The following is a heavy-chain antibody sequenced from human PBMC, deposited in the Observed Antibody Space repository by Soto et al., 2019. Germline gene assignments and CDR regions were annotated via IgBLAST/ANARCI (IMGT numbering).Heavy chain of an antibody. D-gene: IGHD3-22*01. CDR2: IIPIFGTA. Sequence: QVQLVQSGAEVKKPGSSVKVSCKASGGTFSSYAISWVRQAPGQGLEWMGGIIPIFGTANYAQKIQGRVTMTADDPTSTAYMELSSVRSEDTGVYYCAILGKYYDSSGFGFDYWGQGTLVTVSS. J-gene: IGHJ4*02. V-gene: IGHV1-69*01. CDR3: AILGKYYDSSGFGFDY. CDR1: GGTFSSYA.